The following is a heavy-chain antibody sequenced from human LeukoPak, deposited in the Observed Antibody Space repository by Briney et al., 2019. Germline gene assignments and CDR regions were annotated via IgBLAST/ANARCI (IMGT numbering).Heavy chain of an antibody. Sequence: GGSLRLSCAASGFPFSASNMNWVRQAPGKGLEGVSFISNSSYRYYADSVKGRFTLSRHNVKNSLYLEMNSLRVEDTAMYYCAREHISGSAFDIWGQGTMVTVSS. CDR1: GFPFSASN. CDR3: AREHISGSAFDI. CDR2: ISNSSYR. D-gene: IGHD3-22*01. J-gene: IGHJ3*02. V-gene: IGHV3-69-1*01.